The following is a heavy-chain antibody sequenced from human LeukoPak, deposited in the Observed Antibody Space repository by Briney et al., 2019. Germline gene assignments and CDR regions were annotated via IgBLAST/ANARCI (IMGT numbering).Heavy chain of an antibody. Sequence: PGGSLRLSCVASGFIFDDYAMSWVRQAPGKGLEWVSGINWNGGSTGYADSVKGRFTISRDNAKNSLYLQMNSLRAEDTAVYYCAFVYDSSGYEFDPWGQGTLVTVSS. D-gene: IGHD3-22*01. CDR3: AFVYDSSGYEFDP. V-gene: IGHV3-20*04. CDR2: INWNGGST. J-gene: IGHJ5*02. CDR1: GFIFDDYA.